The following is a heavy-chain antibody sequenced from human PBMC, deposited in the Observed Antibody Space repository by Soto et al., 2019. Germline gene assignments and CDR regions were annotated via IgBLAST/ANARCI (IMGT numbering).Heavy chain of an antibody. D-gene: IGHD3-3*01. Sequence: GASVKVSCKASGGTFSSYAISWVRQAPGQGLEWMGGIIPIFGTANYAQKFQGRVTITADESTSTAYMELSSLRSEDTAVYYCAREGIFGVVITLYGMDVWGQGTTVTVSS. V-gene: IGHV1-69*13. J-gene: IGHJ6*02. CDR1: GGTFSSYA. CDR3: AREGIFGVVITLYGMDV. CDR2: IIPIFGTA.